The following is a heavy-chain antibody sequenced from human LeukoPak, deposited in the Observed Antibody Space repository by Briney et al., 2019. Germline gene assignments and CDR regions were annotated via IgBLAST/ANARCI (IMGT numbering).Heavy chain of an antibody. Sequence: ASVKVSCKASGYTFTSYGISWVREAPGQGREGMGWSSAYNGNTNYAQKLQGRVTMTTDTSTSTAYMELRSLRSDDTAVYYCARVSYDILTGYPWFDPWGQGTLVTVSP. CDR2: SSAYNGNT. J-gene: IGHJ5*02. V-gene: IGHV1-18*01. D-gene: IGHD3-9*01. CDR1: GYTFTSYG. CDR3: ARVSYDILTGYPWFDP.